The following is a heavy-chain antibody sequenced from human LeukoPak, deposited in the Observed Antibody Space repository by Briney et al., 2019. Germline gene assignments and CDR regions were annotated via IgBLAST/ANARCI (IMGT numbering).Heavy chain of an antibody. V-gene: IGHV4-39*01. CDR2: IYYSGST. J-gene: IGHJ6*03. CDR1: GGSISSSSYY. D-gene: IGHD3-22*01. CDR3: ARRRGCYYDSSGKDYYYYYMDV. Sequence: SETLSLTCTVSGGSISSSSYYWGWIRQPPGKGLEWIGSIYYSGSTYYNPSLKSRVTISVDTSKNQFSLKLSSVTAAGTAVYYCARRRGCYYDSSGKDYYYYYMDVWGKGTTVTVSS.